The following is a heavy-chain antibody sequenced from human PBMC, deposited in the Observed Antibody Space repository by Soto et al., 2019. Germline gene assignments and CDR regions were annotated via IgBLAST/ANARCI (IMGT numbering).Heavy chain of an antibody. V-gene: IGHV3-15*01. CDR3: SKSSYGPNYYYYGMDV. J-gene: IGHJ6*02. Sequence: GTLRLSCAASGWTFSNYWMSWVRQPPGKGLEWVGRINSKSDGGTKDYATTVKSRLTISRNDSLNTTFRYMNSVKTDDTAVYYCSKSSYGPNYYYYGMDVWGQGTTVTVSS. D-gene: IGHD5-18*01. CDR1: GWTFSNYW. CDR2: INSKSDGGTK.